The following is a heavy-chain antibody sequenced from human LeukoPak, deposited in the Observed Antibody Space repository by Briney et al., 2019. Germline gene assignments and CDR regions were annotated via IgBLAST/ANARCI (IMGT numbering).Heavy chain of an antibody. CDR1: GFTFSSYA. D-gene: IGHD2-15*01. Sequence: GGSLRLSRAASGFTFSSYAMPWVRQAPGKGLEWVAVISYDGSNKYYADSVKGRFTISRDNSKNTLYLQMNSLRAEDTAVYYCASTMDCSGGSCYSYFDYWGQGTLVTVSS. V-gene: IGHV3-30-3*01. CDR3: ASTMDCSGGSCYSYFDY. J-gene: IGHJ4*02. CDR2: ISYDGSNK.